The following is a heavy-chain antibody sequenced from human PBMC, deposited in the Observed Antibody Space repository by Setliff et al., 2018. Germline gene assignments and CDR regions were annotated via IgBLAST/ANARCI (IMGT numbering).Heavy chain of an antibody. D-gene: IGHD1-1*01. CDR2: IYHDGNP. V-gene: IGHV4-4*02. CDR1: GVSINSLTW. CDR3: ARTGTYRYFDY. Sequence: SETLSLTCAVSGVSINSLTWWSWVRQSPGKGLEWIGEIYHDGNPKFNPSVHYNASLASRLTISVDTAKNQFSLKLTSVTAADTAVYYCARTGTYRYFDYWGQGTRVTVSS. J-gene: IGHJ4*02.